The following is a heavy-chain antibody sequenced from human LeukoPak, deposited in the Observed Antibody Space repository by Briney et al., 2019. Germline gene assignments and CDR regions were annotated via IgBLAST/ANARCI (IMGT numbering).Heavy chain of an antibody. Sequence: GGSLRLSCAASGFTFSSYAMHWVRQAPGKGLEWVAVISYDGSNKYYADSVKGRFTISRDNSKNTLYLQMNSLRAEDTAVYYCAKVSMITFGGVMTKDYWGQGTLVTVSS. V-gene: IGHV3-30-3*01. CDR2: ISYDGSNK. D-gene: IGHD3-16*01. J-gene: IGHJ4*02. CDR1: GFTFSSYA. CDR3: AKVSMITFGGVMTKDY.